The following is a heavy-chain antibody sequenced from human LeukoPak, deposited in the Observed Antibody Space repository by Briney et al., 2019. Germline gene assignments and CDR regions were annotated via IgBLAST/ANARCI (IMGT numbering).Heavy chain of an antibody. CDR3: ARERDIVVVVAAPPEFYGMDV. V-gene: IGHV3-48*01. CDR1: GFTFSSYY. Sequence: GGSLRLSCAASGFTFSSYYMNWVRQAPGKGLEWVSYISSSSSTIYYADSVKGRFTISRDNAKNSLYLQMNSLRAEDTAVYYCARERDIVVVVAAPPEFYGMDVWGQGTTVTVSS. J-gene: IGHJ6*02. D-gene: IGHD2-15*01. CDR2: ISSSSSTI.